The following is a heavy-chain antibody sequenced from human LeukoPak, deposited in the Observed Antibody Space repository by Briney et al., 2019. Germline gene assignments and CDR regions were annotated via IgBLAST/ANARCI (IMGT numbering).Heavy chain of an antibody. D-gene: IGHD3/OR15-3a*01. Sequence: GGSLRLSCAASGFTLSDYYMNWIRQAPGKGLEWVSYMSRSSSYTNYADSVKGRFTISRDDAKNSLYLQMNSLRAEDTAIYYCARAIYHLDFWGQGTLVTVSS. V-gene: IGHV3-11*06. CDR2: MSRSSSYT. J-gene: IGHJ4*02. CDR3: ARAIYHLDF. CDR1: GFTLSDYY.